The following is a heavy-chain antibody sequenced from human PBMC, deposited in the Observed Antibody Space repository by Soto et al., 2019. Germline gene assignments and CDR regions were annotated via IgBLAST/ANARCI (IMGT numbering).Heavy chain of an antibody. V-gene: IGHV4-34*01. D-gene: IGHD6-6*01. J-gene: IGHJ6*02. CDR1: GGSFSGYY. CDR3: ARIVAARPRGLYGMDV. CDR2: INHSGST. Sequence: SETLSLTCAVYGGSFSGYYWSWIRQPPGKGLEWIGEINHSGSTNYNPSLKSRVTISVDTSKNQFSLKLSSVTAADTAVYYCARIVAARPRGLYGMDVWGQGTKVTVSS.